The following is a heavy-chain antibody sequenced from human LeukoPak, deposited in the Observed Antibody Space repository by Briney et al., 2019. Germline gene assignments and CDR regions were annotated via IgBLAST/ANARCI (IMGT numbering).Heavy chain of an antibody. J-gene: IGHJ4*02. D-gene: IGHD4-23*01. V-gene: IGHV3-64*01. CDR3: ARDSYGGNFDY. Sequence: GGSLRLSCAASGFTFSSYAMHWVRQAPGKGLEYVSAISSNGGSTYYANSVKGRFTISRDNSKNTLFLQMNSLRAEDTAVYYCARDSYGGNFDYWGQGTLVTVSS. CDR1: GFTFSSYA. CDR2: ISSNGGST.